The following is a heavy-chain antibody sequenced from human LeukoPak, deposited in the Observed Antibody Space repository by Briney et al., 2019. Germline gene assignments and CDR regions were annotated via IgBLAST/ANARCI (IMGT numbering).Heavy chain of an antibody. CDR3: AKESGKFDY. J-gene: IGHJ4*02. CDR2: ISADGGST. V-gene: IGHV3-43*02. CDR1: GLNFDDSA. Sequence: GGSLRLSRVASGLNFDDSAMHWVRQAPGKGLEWVSLISADGGSTFSADSVKGRFSISRDNSKNSLYLQMNSLRSEATAMYYCAKESGKFDYWGQGTLVAVSS.